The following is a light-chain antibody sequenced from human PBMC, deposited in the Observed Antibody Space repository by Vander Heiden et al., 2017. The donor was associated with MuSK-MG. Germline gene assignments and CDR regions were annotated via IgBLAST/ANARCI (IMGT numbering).Light chain of an antibody. CDR1: EGIRSY. J-gene: IGKJ3*01. CDR3: QQLNNYPPFT. Sequence: IQLTQSPSSLSASVGDSVTITCRASEGIRSYLAWYQQKPGKAPKLLIYSASTLQSGVPSRFSGRGSGTDFTLTISSLQPEDFATYYCQQLNNYPPFTFGPGTRVDIK. CDR2: SAS. V-gene: IGKV1-9*01.